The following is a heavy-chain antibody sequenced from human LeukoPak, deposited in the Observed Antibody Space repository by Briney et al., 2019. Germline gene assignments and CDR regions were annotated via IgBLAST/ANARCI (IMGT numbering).Heavy chain of an antibody. J-gene: IGHJ4*02. Sequence: GGSLRLSCVASGFSFSSYAMSWVRQAPGKGLEWVSTIYYSGGDTYSADSVKGRFTISRDNSGNMLYLQMNSLRVEDMAVYYCAKDHGAAIEPRRFDSWGQGTLVTVAS. CDR1: GFSFSSYA. CDR3: AKDHGAAIEPRRFDS. V-gene: IGHV3-23*01. CDR2: IYYSGGDT. D-gene: IGHD6-6*01.